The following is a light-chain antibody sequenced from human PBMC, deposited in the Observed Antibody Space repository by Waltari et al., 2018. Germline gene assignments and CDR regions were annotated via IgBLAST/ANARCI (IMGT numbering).Light chain of an antibody. CDR1: RSNIRAGYE. J-gene: IGLJ3*02. V-gene: IGLV1-40*01. CDR2: GSI. CDR3: QSYDSSLTGFWV. Sequence: QSLLTQPPSASGAPGQRITIPCTGTRSNIRAGYEVHWYQQFPGTPPKLLIFGSINRASGVPDRFSGSKSGTSASLAITGLQPEDEADYYCQSYDSSLTGFWVFGGGTKLTVV.